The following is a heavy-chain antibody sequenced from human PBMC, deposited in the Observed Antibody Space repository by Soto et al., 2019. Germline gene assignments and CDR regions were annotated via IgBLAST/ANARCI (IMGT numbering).Heavy chain of an antibody. V-gene: IGHV3-30-3*01. CDR2: ISYDGSNK. CDR3: AREIFTSPRPDYGMAV. Sequence: QVQLVESGGGVVQPGRSLRLSCAASEFTFSPYAMHWVRQAPGKGLEWVAVISYDGSNKYYADSVKGRFTVSRDNAKSTLYLEMISLGTEDTAIYYWAREIFTSPRPDYGMAVWVLGTTVSV. CDR1: EFTFSPYA. J-gene: IGHJ6*02. D-gene: IGHD2-2*01.